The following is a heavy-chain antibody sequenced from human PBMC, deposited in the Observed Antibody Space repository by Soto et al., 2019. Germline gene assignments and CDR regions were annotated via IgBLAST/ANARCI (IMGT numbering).Heavy chain of an antibody. Sequence: ASVKVSCKASGGTFSSYAISWVRQAPGQGLEWMGGIIPIFGTANYAQKFQGRVTITADESTSTAYMELSSLRSEDTAVYYCARDLRQLNWFDPWGQGTLVTVSS. CDR2: IIPIFGTA. CDR1: GGTFSSYA. V-gene: IGHV1-69*13. D-gene: IGHD6-13*01. J-gene: IGHJ5*02. CDR3: ARDLRQLNWFDP.